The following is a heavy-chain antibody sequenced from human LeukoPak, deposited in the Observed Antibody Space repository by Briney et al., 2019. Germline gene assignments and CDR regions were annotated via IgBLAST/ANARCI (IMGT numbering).Heavy chain of an antibody. D-gene: IGHD4-17*01. CDR1: GFTFSSYG. CDR3: AREQYGDHFDN. CDR2: ISTSSSTI. V-gene: IGHV3-48*04. J-gene: IGHJ4*02. Sequence: GGSLRLSCAASGFTFSSYGLNWVRQAPGKGLEWVSYISTSSSTIYYADSVKGRFTISRDNAKNSLYLQMNSLRVDDTAVYYCAREQYGDHFDNWGQGTLVTVSS.